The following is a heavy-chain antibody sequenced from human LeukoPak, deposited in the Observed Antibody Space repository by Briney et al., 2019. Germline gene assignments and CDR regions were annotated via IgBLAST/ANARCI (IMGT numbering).Heavy chain of an antibody. J-gene: IGHJ4*02. CDR2: IGSSSTYT. CDR3: LNMGAEILPY. V-gene: IGHV3-21*01. Sequence: PGGSLRLSCAASGFTFSSYSMDWVRQAPGKGPEWVSTIGSSSTYTDYADSVKGRSTISRDNAKNSLYLQMNSLRAEDTAVYYCLNMGAEILPYWGQGTLVTVSS. CDR1: GFTFSSYS. D-gene: IGHD4/OR15-4a*01.